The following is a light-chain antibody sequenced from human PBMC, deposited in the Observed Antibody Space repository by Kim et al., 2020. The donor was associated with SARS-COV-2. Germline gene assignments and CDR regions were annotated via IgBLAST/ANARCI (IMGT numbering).Light chain of an antibody. CDR1: QSVNSY. V-gene: IGKV3-11*01. Sequence: EIVLTQSPATLSVSPGERATLSCRASQSVNSYLAWYQQKPGQPPRLLIYDASDRASGIPARFTGSGSGTDFTLTISSLEPEDFAVYYCQQRDSWPTFGGGTKVDIK. J-gene: IGKJ4*01. CDR2: DAS. CDR3: QQRDSWPT.